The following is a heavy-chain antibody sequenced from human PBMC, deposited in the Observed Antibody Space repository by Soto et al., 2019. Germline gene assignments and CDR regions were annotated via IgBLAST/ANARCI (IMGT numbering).Heavy chain of an antibody. CDR1: SYTFTSYG. CDR3: TSGGELVTHY. Sequence: GPSVKVSCEASSYTFTSYGISWVRQAPGQGLEWMGWISAYNGNTNYAQKLQCRVTMTTDTYTSAAYMELMSLRSDDTAVYYCTSGGELVTHYWGQGTLVTVSS. J-gene: IGHJ4*02. CDR2: ISAYNGNT. V-gene: IGHV1-18*01. D-gene: IGHD5-18*01.